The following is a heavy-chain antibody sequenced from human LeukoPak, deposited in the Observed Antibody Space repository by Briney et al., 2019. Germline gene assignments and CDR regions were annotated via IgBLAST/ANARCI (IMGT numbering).Heavy chain of an antibody. CDR1: GGTFSSYA. Sequence: SVKVSFKASGGTFSSYAISWVRQAPGQGLEWMGGIIPIFGTANYAQKFQGRVTITTDESTSTAYMELSSLRSEDTAVYYCARVRGSSWSPDAFDIWGQGTMVTVSS. V-gene: IGHV1-69*05. CDR2: IIPIFGTA. D-gene: IGHD6-13*01. CDR3: ARVRGSSWSPDAFDI. J-gene: IGHJ3*02.